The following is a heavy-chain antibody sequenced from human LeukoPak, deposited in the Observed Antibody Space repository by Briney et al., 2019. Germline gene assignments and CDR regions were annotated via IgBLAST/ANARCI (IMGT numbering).Heavy chain of an antibody. Sequence: GESLKISCKGSEYSFTSYWIGWVRQMPGKGLEWMGIIYPGDSDTRYSPSFQGQVTISADKSISTAYLQWSSLKASDTAMYYCARHFVEYSSVNWFDPWGQGTLVTVSS. CDR1: EYSFTSYW. CDR3: ARHFVEYSSVNWFDP. D-gene: IGHD6-6*01. V-gene: IGHV5-51*01. CDR2: IYPGDSDT. J-gene: IGHJ5*02.